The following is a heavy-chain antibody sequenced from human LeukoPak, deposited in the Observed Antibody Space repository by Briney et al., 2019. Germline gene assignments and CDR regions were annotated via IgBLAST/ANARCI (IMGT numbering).Heavy chain of an antibody. CDR1: GYTLTELS. CDR2: INPSGGST. V-gene: IGHV1-46*01. CDR3: ASVYLHGMDV. J-gene: IGHJ6*02. Sequence: ASVKVSFKVSGYTLTELSMHWVRQAPGQGLEWMAIINPSGGSTNYAQKFQGRVTMTRDTPTNTVYMEMSSLRIEDTAVYYCASVYLHGMDVWGQGTTVTVSS. D-gene: IGHD1-20*01.